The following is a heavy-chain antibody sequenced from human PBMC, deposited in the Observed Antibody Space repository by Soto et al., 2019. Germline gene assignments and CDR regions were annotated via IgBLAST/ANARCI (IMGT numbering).Heavy chain of an antibody. CDR3: TKYRRTDAEGYSFDY. Sequence: SETLSLTCFVSGDSINNTYWWSWVRQAPEKGLEWIGEIYHTGGRSYMPSLRGRITLSVDTSKNQFSLKLTSVTAADTAVYFCTKYRRTDAEGYSFDYWGQGALVTVSS. J-gene: IGHJ4*02. CDR1: GDSINNTYW. V-gene: IGHV4-4*02. CDR2: IYHTGGR. D-gene: IGHD2-15*01.